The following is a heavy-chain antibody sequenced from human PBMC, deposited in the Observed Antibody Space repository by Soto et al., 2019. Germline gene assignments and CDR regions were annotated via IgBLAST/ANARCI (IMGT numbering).Heavy chain of an antibody. CDR3: ARAYSNYYYYDMDV. J-gene: IGHJ6*03. V-gene: IGHV3-74*01. CDR2: INSDGSST. CDR1: GFTFSSYW. Sequence: EVQLVESGGGLVQPGGSLRLSCAASGFTFSSYWMHWVRQAPGKGLVWVSRINSDGSSTSYADSVKGRFTISRDNAKNTLYLQMNRLRAEDTAVYYCARAYSNYYYYDMDVWRKGTTVTVSS. D-gene: IGHD4-4*01.